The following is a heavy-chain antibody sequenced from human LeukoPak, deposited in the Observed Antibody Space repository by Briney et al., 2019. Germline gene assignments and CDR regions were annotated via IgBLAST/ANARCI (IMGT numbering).Heavy chain of an antibody. CDR2: INHSGST. J-gene: IGHJ5*02. CDR3: ATRPDIAATGPGRFDP. D-gene: IGHD6-13*01. Sequence: PSETLSLTCAVYGGSFSGYYWSWIRQPPGKGLEWIGEINHSGSTNYNSSLKSRVAISVDTSKNQFSLKVTSVTAADTAVYYCATRPDIAATGPGRFDPWGQGTLVTVSS. V-gene: IGHV4-34*01. CDR1: GGSFSGYY.